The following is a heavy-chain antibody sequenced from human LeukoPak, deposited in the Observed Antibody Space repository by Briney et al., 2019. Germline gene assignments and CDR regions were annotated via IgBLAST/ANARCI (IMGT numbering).Heavy chain of an antibody. J-gene: IGHJ4*02. CDR2: FSAYNGNT. V-gene: IGHV1-18*01. Sequence: ASAKVSCKASGYTFTSYGISRVRQGPGPGLEWMGWFSAYNGNTNYAQKLQGRVTMTTDTSTSTAYMELRSLRSDDTAVYYCARDLLRGALDYWGQGTLVTVSS. CDR1: GYTFTSYG. D-gene: IGHD1-26*01. CDR3: ARDLLRGALDY.